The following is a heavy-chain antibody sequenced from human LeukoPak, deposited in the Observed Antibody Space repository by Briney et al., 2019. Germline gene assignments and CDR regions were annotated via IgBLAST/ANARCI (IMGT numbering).Heavy chain of an antibody. J-gene: IGHJ4*02. CDR2: IGIDSGNT. CDR1: GFPFIEYS. Sequence: GGSLRLSCTASGFPFIEYSMNWVRQAPGKGLEWISYIGIDSGNTRYADSVRGRFTISADKAKNSLHLQMNSLRVEDTAVYYCARDHNYAFDNWGQGTLVSVAS. V-gene: IGHV3-48*01. CDR3: ARDHNYAFDN. D-gene: IGHD1-1*01.